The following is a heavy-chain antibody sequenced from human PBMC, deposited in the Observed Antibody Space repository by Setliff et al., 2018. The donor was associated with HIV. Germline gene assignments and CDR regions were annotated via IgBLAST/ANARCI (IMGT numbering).Heavy chain of an antibody. Sequence: SATLSLTCIVSGDSISSSSYYWGGVRQPPGKGLGFIGIIHYTGTTYYSPSLRSRATISVDTSKNQFSLRLNSVTAADTAVYYCARRRGDFNPYFDSWGQGNLVTVSS. CDR3: ARRRGDFNPYFDS. V-gene: IGHV4-39*01. CDR1: GDSISSSSYY. D-gene: IGHD3-16*01. J-gene: IGHJ4*02. CDR2: IHYTGTT.